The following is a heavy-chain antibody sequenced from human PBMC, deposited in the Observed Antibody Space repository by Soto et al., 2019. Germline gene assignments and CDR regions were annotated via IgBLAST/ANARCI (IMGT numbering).Heavy chain of an antibody. CDR1: GGTIENNYW. Sequence: SETQSLTCAVSGGTIENNYWWSWVRKPPGKGLEWIGEIYYNGNTNYNPSLKSRLTISVDKSKNQFSLKLSSVTAADTAVYYYAREEYNSDWYGIDFWGQGTLVTVSS. CDR3: AREEYNSDWYGIDF. J-gene: IGHJ4*02. V-gene: IGHV4-4*02. CDR2: IYYNGNT. D-gene: IGHD6-19*01.